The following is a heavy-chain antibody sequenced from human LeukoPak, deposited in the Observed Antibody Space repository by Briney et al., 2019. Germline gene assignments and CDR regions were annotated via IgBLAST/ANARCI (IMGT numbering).Heavy chain of an antibody. Sequence: PSETLSLTCTVSGGSISSSSYYWGWIRQPPGKGLEWIGSIYYSGSTYYNPSLKSRVTISVDTSKNQFSLKLSSVTAADTAVYYCARDDGDYGDYVLIGPFDPWGQGTLVTVSS. CDR1: GGSISSSSYY. V-gene: IGHV4-39*07. J-gene: IGHJ5*02. CDR2: IYYSGST. CDR3: ARDDGDYGDYVLIGPFDP. D-gene: IGHD4-17*01.